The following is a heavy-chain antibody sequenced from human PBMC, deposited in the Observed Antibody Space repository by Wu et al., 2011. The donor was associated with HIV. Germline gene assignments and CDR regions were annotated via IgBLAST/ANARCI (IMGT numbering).Heavy chain of an antibody. J-gene: IGHJ4*02. V-gene: IGHV1-2*02. CDR1: GYVFTDFY. D-gene: IGHD1/OR15-1a*01. Sequence: QVRLVQSGAEMKKPGASVKLSCMTSGYVFTDFYIHWVRQAPGQGLEWMGWINPGTGGTKYVQKFQDRLTMTRDMSTTTIYMELSRLRSDDTAMYFCAGVRANNSPDLGDWGQGTLVTVSS. CDR3: AGVRANNSPDLGD. CDR2: INPGTGGT.